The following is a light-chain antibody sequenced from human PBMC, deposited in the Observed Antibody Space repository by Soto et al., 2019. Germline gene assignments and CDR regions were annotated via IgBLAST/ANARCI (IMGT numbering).Light chain of an antibody. Sequence: QSALTQPASVSGSPGQSITISCTGTISDIGGHIYVSWYQQHPGKAPKLMIYDVSNRTSGVSNRFSGSKSGNTASLTISGLQAEDEADYYCSSYSTISTRVFGGGTKLTVL. J-gene: IGLJ2*01. CDR1: ISDIGGHIY. CDR3: SSYSTISTRV. V-gene: IGLV2-14*03. CDR2: DVS.